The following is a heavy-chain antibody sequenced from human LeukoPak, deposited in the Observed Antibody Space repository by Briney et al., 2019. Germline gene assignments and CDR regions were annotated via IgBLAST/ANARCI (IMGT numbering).Heavy chain of an antibody. D-gene: IGHD2-15*01. V-gene: IGHV5-51*01. CDR3: ARSQGYCSGGSCLQGDWFDP. CDR2: IYPGDSDT. Sequence: GESLKISCQGSGYSFTNYWIGWVRQLPGKGLEWMGIIYPGDSDTRYSPSFQGQVTISADKSISTAYLQWGSLKASDTAMYYCARSQGYCSGGSCLQGDWFDPWGQGTLVAVSS. J-gene: IGHJ5*02. CDR1: GYSFTNYW.